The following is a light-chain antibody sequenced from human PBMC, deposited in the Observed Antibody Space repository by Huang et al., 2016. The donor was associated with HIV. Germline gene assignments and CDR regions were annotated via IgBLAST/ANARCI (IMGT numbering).Light chain of an antibody. Sequence: IVMTQSPATLSVSPGERATLSCRASQSASSNLAWDHQKPGQAPRLRIYGASTRATEFTLTISSLQSEDFAVYYCQQYNNWPYTFGQGTKLEIK. V-gene: IGKV3-15*01. CDR3: QQYNNWPYT. CDR2: GAS. J-gene: IGKJ2*01. CDR1: QSASSN.